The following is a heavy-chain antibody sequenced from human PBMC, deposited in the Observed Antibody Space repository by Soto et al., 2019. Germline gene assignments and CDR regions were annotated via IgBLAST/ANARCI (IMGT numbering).Heavy chain of an antibody. J-gene: IGHJ5*01. D-gene: IGHD2-2*01. Sequence: QVQLVQSGAAVKKPGASVKVSCKVSGYTLTELSMHWVRQAPGKGLEWMGGFEPEDGETIYAQKFQGRVTMTEDTPTNTAYRYRICLKAENTAVYSGAASSGYQLPLAPLDSWGQGTQVTVSS. CDR2: FEPEDGET. CDR1: GYTLTELS. CDR3: AASSGYQLPLAPLDS. V-gene: IGHV1-24*01.